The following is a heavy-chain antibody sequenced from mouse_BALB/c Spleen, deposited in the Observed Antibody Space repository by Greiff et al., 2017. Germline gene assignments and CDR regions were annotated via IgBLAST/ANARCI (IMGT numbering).Heavy chain of an antibody. CDR3: ARLITTVFAY. V-gene: IGHV1-63*02. CDR2: IYPGGGYT. D-gene: IGHD2-4*01. CDR1: GYTFTNYW. J-gene: IGHJ3*01. Sequence: QLKESGAELVRPGTSVKISCKASGYTFTNYWLGWGKQRPGHGLEWIGDIYPGGGYTNYNEKFKGKATLTADTSSSTAYMQLSSLTSEDSAVYFCARLITTVFAYWGQGTLVTVSA.